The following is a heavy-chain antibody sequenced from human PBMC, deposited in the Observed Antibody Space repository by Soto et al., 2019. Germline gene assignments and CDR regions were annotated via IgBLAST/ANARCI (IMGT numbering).Heavy chain of an antibody. CDR2: ISSSGVST. CDR3: AKYQPMTQPRPYFDY. Sequence: EVQLLESGGDLIQPGGSLRLSCAASGFTFSSYAMSWVRQAPGKGLGWVSAISSSGVSTFYADSVKGRFTISRDNSRNTLYLQVNSLRAEDTAIYYCAKYQPMTQPRPYFDYWGQGTLVTVSS. J-gene: IGHJ4*02. CDR1: GFTFSSYA. V-gene: IGHV3-23*01. D-gene: IGHD3-22*01.